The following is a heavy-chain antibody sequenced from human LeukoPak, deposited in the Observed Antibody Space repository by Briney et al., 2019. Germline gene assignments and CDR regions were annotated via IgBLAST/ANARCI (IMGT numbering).Heavy chain of an antibody. J-gene: IGHJ4*02. CDR1: GFTFIESW. V-gene: IGHV3-7*01. Sequence: GGSLRLSCAASGFTFIESWMTWVRQAPGKGLEWVANIKHDGSENYYVDSVKGRFTISRDNAKNSLSLQMNSLRAEDTAVYYCAKYHYGSGTSLGYWGQGTLVTVSS. CDR2: IKHDGSEN. CDR3: AKYHYGSGTSLGY. D-gene: IGHD3-10*01.